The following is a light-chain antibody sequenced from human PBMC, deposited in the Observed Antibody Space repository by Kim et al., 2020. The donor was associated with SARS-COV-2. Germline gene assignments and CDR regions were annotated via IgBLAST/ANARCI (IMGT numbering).Light chain of an antibody. CDR2: ANT. CDR3: QSYDNSLSGVV. Sequence: QSVLTQPPSVSGAPRQRVTISCTGSSSNIGAGYDVHWYQQVPGTAPKLLISANTIRPSGVPDRFSGSKSGTSASLAITGLQAADEADYFCQSYDNSLSGVVFGGGTKLTVL. CDR1: SSNIGAGYD. J-gene: IGLJ2*01. V-gene: IGLV1-40*01.